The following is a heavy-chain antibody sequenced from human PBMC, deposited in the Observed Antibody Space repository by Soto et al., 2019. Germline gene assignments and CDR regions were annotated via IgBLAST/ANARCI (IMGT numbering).Heavy chain of an antibody. J-gene: IGHJ4*02. V-gene: IGHV3-7*01. Sequence: EVQLVESGGGLVQPGGSLRLSCAASGFTFSKNWMSWVRQAPGKGLEWVANIKEDGSEKYYVDSVKGRFTISRDNAKNALYLHMDSLRAEDTAVYYCTRVPSIPDARVPDYWGQGTLATVSS. D-gene: IGHD2-2*01. CDR3: TRVPSIPDARVPDY. CDR1: GFTFSKNW. CDR2: IKEDGSEK.